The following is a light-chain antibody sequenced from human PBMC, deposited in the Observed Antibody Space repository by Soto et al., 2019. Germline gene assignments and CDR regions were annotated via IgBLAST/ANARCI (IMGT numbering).Light chain of an antibody. CDR2: GAS. Sequence: EIVMTLSPATLSWHPGERATLSCRASQSISSDVAWYQQKPGQAPRLLIYGASTTATGIPARFSGSGSGTEFTLTISILQSEDFAVYNCPEYTKWPQSFGQGTKVDIK. V-gene: IGKV3-15*01. CDR3: PEYTKWPQS. J-gene: IGKJ2*03. CDR1: QSISSD.